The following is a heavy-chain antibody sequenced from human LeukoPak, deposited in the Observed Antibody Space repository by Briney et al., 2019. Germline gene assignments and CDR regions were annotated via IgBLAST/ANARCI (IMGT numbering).Heavy chain of an antibody. V-gene: IGHV3-30*03. D-gene: IGHD3-10*01. Sequence: PGRSLRLSCAASGFTFSSYGMHWVRQAPGKGLEWVAVISYDGSNKYYADSVKGRFTISRDNSKNTLYLQMNSLRAEDTAVYYCATSSHLWFGEYDAFDIWGQGTMVTVSS. CDR1: GFTFSSYG. CDR2: ISYDGSNK. CDR3: ATSSHLWFGEYDAFDI. J-gene: IGHJ3*02.